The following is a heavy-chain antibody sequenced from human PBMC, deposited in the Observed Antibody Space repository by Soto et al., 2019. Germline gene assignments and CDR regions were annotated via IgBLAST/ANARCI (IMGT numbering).Heavy chain of an antibody. V-gene: IGHV1-46*01. CDR1: GYTFTSYY. J-gene: IGHJ3*02. CDR3: ARTNHYYDSSVYYFSDDCDI. D-gene: IGHD3-22*01. CDR2: INPSRGST. Sequence: ASVKVSCKASGYTFTSYYMHWVRQAPGQGLEWMGIINPSRGSTSYAQKFQGRVTMTRDTSTSTVYMELSSLRSEDTAVYYCARTNHYYDSSVYYFSDDCDIWDQGSMVTVSS.